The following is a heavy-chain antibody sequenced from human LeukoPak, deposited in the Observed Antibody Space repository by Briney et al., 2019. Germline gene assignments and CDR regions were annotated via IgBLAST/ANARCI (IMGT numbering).Heavy chain of an antibody. Sequence: GGSLRLSCAASGFTFSSYLMRWVRQAPGKGLEWVANIHLDGSEKYYVDSLKGRFTISRDNAENSLYLQMNSLRAEDTAVYYCARVGLVAGIDVWGQGTTVTVSS. CDR2: IHLDGSEK. J-gene: IGHJ6*02. CDR3: ARVGLVAGIDV. CDR1: GFTFSSYL. D-gene: IGHD2-8*02. V-gene: IGHV3-7*01.